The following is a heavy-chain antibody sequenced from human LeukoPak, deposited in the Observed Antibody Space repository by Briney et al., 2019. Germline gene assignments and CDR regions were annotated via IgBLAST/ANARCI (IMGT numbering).Heavy chain of an antibody. CDR1: GFTFDNYG. Sequence: RAGGSLRLSCAASGFTFDNYGMSWVRQAPGKGLEWVSGINWNGGSTSYADSVKGRFTISRDNAKNSLYLQMNSLRAEDTAVYYCARSGYYYTEEFDYWGQGTLVTVSS. CDR2: INWNGGST. J-gene: IGHJ4*02. V-gene: IGHV3-20*04. D-gene: IGHD3-22*01. CDR3: ARSGYYYTEEFDY.